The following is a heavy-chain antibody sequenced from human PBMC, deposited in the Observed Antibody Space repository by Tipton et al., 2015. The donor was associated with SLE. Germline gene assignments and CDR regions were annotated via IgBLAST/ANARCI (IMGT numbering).Heavy chain of an antibody. CDR1: GFSFSSYG. D-gene: IGHD3-3*01. J-gene: IGHJ6*02. CDR2: IRYDVRNT. Sequence: GSLRLSCEASGFSFSSYGMHWVRQAPGKGLEWVAFIRYDVRNTFYGDSVKGRFTISRDNSKNTLYLQMSSLTAADTAVYYCAKGETRIVTFAVGQSPIYNMDVWGQGTTVTVSS. V-gene: IGHV3-30*02. CDR3: AKGETRIVTFAVGQSPIYNMDV.